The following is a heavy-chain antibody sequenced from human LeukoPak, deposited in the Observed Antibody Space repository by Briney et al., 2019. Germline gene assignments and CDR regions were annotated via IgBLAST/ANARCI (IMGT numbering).Heavy chain of an antibody. CDR1: GFTFSTYA. D-gene: IGHD5-12*01. J-gene: IGHJ4*02. CDR2: VSYDGDNV. V-gene: IGHV3-30-3*01. Sequence: GRSLRLSCAASGFTFSTYAMHWVRQAPGKGLEWVAVVSYDGDNVYYAESVKGRFTISRDNSKNTLYLQMISLRTEDTAVYYCARDGGDMKEWLRPFDYWGQGTLVTVSS. CDR3: ARDGGDMKEWLRPFDY.